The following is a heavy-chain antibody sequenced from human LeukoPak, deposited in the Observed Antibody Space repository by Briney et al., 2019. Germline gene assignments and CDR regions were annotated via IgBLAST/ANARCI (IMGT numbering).Heavy chain of an antibody. Sequence: GGSLRLSCVVSGFNFNPYYMSWIRQAPGKGLEWISYIGLHGYPLDYADSVKGRFTISRDNAKNSLYLDMTSLTAKDTAVYYCARKDFSSGSFTYWGQGTLVTVSS. J-gene: IGHJ4*02. D-gene: IGHD6-19*01. CDR2: IGLHGYPL. CDR1: GFNFNPYY. V-gene: IGHV3-11*04. CDR3: ARKDFSSGSFTY.